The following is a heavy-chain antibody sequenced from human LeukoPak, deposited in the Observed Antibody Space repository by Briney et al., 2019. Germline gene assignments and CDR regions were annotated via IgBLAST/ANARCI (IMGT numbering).Heavy chain of an antibody. Sequence: PGGSLRLSCAASGLTFDNYAMNWVRQAPGKGLEWVSAVSGSGAHTYYADSVQGRFTISRDKSKNTLYLQMNSLRAEDTAIYYCAKDHANTPVVTNWGQGILVSVSS. CDR1: GLTFDNYA. V-gene: IGHV3-23*01. CDR2: VSGSGAHT. J-gene: IGHJ4*02. CDR3: AKDHANTPVVTN. D-gene: IGHD2-21*02.